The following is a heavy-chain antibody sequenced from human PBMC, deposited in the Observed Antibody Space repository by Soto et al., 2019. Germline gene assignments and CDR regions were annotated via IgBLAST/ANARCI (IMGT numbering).Heavy chain of an antibody. D-gene: IGHD3-10*01. CDR1: GGSISSYY. CDR2: IHHSGST. V-gene: IGHV4-59*01. J-gene: IGHJ6*02. CDR3: ARALGVRGVIIGPDYYYGMDV. Sequence: SETLSLTCTVSGGSISSYYWSWIRQPPGKGLEWIGYIHHSGSTTYNPSLKSRVTISVDTAKNQFSLKRSSVTAADTALSYCARALGVRGVIIGPDYYYGMDVWGQGTTVTVCS.